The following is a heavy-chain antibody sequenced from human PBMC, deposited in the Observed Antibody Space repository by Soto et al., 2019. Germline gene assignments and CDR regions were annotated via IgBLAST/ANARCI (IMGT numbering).Heavy chain of an antibody. D-gene: IGHD3-3*01. CDR1: GFTFSSYS. V-gene: IGHV3-21*01. CDR3: ARLPGVRYYFDY. J-gene: IGHJ4*02. CDR2: ISSSSSYI. Sequence: EVQLVESGGGLVKPGGSLRLSCAASGFTFSSYSMNWVRQAPGKGLEWVSSISSSSSYIYYADSVKGRFTISRDNAKNSLYLQMNSLRAEDTAVYYCARLPGVRYYFDYWGQGTLVTVSS.